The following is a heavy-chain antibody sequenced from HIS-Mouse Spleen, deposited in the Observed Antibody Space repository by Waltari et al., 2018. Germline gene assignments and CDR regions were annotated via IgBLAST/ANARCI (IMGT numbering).Heavy chain of an antibody. CDR3: ARRGRQYSSSWYAFDI. V-gene: IGHV5-51*01. D-gene: IGHD6-13*01. CDR1: GYSFTSYW. Sequence: EVQLVQSGAEVKKPGESLKISCKGSGYSFTSYWIGWVRQMAGKGLEWMGSTHPGDPDTRHTPSLQGQVPSSADKSISTAYRQGSSLKASDTAMYYCARRGRQYSSSWYAFDIWGQGTMVTVSS. J-gene: IGHJ3*02. CDR2: THPGDPDT.